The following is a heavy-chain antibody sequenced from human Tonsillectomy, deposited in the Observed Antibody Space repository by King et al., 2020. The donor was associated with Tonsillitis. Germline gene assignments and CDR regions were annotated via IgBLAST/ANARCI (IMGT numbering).Heavy chain of an antibody. CDR2: IKQDGSEK. CDR1: GFTFSSYW. V-gene: IGHV3-7*03. D-gene: IGHD6-19*01. Sequence: VQLVESGGGLVQPGGSLRLSCAASGFTFSSYWMSWVRQAPGKGLEGVANIKQDGSEKYYVESVKGRFTISRDNAKNSLYLQMNSLRAEDTAVYYCAREGRWLAQDQDYWGQGTLVTVSS. J-gene: IGHJ4*02. CDR3: AREGRWLAQDQDY.